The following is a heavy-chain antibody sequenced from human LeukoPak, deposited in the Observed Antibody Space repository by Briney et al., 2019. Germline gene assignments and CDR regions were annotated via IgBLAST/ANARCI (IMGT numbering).Heavy chain of an antibody. Sequence: SETLSLTCTVSGVSISSYYWSWIRQPPGKGLEWIGYIYYSGSTNYNPSLESRVTISVDTSKNQFSLKLSSVTAADTAVYYCARDYYDSSGYPYPYYYYYGMDVWGQGTTVTVSS. CDR2: IYYSGST. D-gene: IGHD3-22*01. CDR3: ARDYYDSSGYPYPYYYYYGMDV. V-gene: IGHV4-59*01. CDR1: GVSISSYY. J-gene: IGHJ6*02.